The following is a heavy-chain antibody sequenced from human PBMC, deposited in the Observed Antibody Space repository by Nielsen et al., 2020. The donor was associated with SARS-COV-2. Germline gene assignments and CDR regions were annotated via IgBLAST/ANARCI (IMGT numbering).Heavy chain of an antibody. CDR3: ARERVGGITIFGVVTRYGMDV. CDR1: GGSISSYY. J-gene: IGHJ6*02. Sequence: SETLSLTCTVSGGSISSYYWSWIRQPAGKGLEWIGRIYTSGSTNYNPSLKSRVTMSVDTSKNQFSLKLSSVTAADTALYYCARERVGGITIFGVVTRYGMDVWGQGTTVTVS. D-gene: IGHD3-3*01. CDR2: IYTSGST. V-gene: IGHV4-4*07.